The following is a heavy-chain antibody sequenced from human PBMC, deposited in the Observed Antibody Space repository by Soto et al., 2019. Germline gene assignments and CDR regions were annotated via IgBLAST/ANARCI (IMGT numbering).Heavy chain of an antibody. D-gene: IGHD2-2*03. Sequence: QVQLVQSGAEVKKPGASVKVSCKASGYTFTSYGISWVRQAPGQGLEWMGWISAYNGNTNYAQKLQGRVTMTTDTATNTASMELVSMRSDDTAMYYVAGLGYCSSTSCDDPRNSYYYGMDVWGQGTTVTVSS. V-gene: IGHV1-18*01. CDR1: GYTFTSYG. J-gene: IGHJ6*02. CDR2: ISAYNGNT. CDR3: AGLGYCSSTSCDDPRNSYYYGMDV.